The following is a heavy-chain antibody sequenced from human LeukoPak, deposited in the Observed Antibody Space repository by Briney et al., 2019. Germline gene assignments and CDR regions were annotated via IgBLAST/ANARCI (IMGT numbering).Heavy chain of an antibody. CDR1: GFTFKLYW. D-gene: IGHD4-17*01. CDR2: INDDGSDT. V-gene: IGHV3-74*01. J-gene: IGHJ4*02. CDR3: ASTPYGVQFDY. Sequence: GGSLRLSCAVSGFTFKLYWMHWVRQAPGKGPVWVSRINDDGSDTTYADSVRGRFTISRDNSKNTLYLQMNSLRAEDTAVYYCASTPYGVQFDYWGQGTLVTVSS.